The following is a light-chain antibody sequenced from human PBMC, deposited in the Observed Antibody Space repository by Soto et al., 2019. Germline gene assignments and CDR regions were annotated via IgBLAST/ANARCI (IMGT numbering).Light chain of an antibody. CDR3: QQYDRFWT. CDR2: KAS. Sequence: DIQMTQSPSSLSASVGGTVTITCRASQLISSYLAWYQQKPGKAPRLLINKASRLESGVPARFSGSEYGAEFTLTITGLQPDDFATYYCQQYDRFWTFGQGTKVDIK. J-gene: IGKJ1*01. CDR1: QLISSY. V-gene: IGKV1-5*03.